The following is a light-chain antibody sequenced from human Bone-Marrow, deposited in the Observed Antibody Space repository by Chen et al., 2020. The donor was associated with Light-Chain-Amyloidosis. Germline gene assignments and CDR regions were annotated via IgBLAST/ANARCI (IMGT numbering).Light chain of an antibody. CDR2: RDT. J-gene: IGLJ2*01. CDR1: DLPTKY. CDR3: QSADSSGTYEVI. Sequence: SYELTQPPSVSVSPGQTARITCSGVDLPTKYAYGYQQKPGQAPVLVIHRDTERPSGISERFSGSSSGTTATLTIIRVQAEDEADYHCQSADSSGTYEVIFGGGTKLTVL. V-gene: IGLV3-25*03.